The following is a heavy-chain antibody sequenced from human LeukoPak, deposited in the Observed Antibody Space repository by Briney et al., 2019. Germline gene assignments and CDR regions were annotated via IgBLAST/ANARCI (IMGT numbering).Heavy chain of an antibody. Sequence: SETLSLTCAVSGGSISSGGYSWSWIRQPPGKGLEWIGYIYHSGSTYYNPSLKSRVTISVDRSKNQFSLKLSSVTAADTAVYCCTRAKGTMVRGARGSFDPWGQGTLVTVSS. CDR1: GGSISSGGYS. D-gene: IGHD3-10*01. J-gene: IGHJ5*02. CDR3: TRAKGTMVRGARGSFDP. V-gene: IGHV4-30-2*01. CDR2: IYHSGST.